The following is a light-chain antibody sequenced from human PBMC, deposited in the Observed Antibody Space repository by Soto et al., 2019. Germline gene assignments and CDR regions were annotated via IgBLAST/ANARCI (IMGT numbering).Light chain of an antibody. CDR3: HQYYNWWT. V-gene: IGKV3-15*01. Sequence: EIVMTQSPATLSVSPGERATLSCRASQSVNNKSAWYQQKPGQAPRLLIYAASTRATGIPTRFSGSGSGTEFTLTISTLQSEDFAVYYCHQYYNWWTFGQGTKVEIK. CDR2: AAS. J-gene: IGKJ1*01. CDR1: QSVNNK.